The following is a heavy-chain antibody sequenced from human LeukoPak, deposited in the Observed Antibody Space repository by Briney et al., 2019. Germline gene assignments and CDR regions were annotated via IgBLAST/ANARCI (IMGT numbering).Heavy chain of an antibody. CDR3: ARDGKPDYYDSSGYDYFDY. Sequence: GGSLRLSCAASGFTFSSFAMHWVRQAPGKGLEWVAAISYDGHNKYYADSVQGRFAFSRDNSKNMLYLQMNSLRAEDTAVYYCARDGKPDYYDSSGYDYFDYWGQGTLVTVPS. V-gene: IGHV3-30*09. CDR2: ISYDGHNK. J-gene: IGHJ4*02. CDR1: GFTFSSFA. D-gene: IGHD3-22*01.